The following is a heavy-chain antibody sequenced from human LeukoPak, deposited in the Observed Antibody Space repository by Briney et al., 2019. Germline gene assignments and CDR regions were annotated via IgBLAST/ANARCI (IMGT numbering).Heavy chain of an antibody. J-gene: IGHJ4*02. V-gene: IGHV3-11*04. CDR1: GFTFSDYY. CDR3: ARIYCSSISCHFDY. Sequence: PGGSLRLSCAASGFTFSDYYMSWIRQAPGKGLEWVSYISSSGSTIYYADSVKGRFTISRDNAKNSLYLQMNSLRAEDTAVYYCARIYCSSISCHFDYWGQGTLVTVSS. CDR2: ISSSGSTI. D-gene: IGHD2-2*01.